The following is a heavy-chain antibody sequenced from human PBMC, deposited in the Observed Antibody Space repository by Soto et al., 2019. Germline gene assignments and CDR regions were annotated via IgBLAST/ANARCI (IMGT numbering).Heavy chain of an antibody. CDR2: IRSKGYGVTT. CDR3: TREGSLGAYDYYYMDV. V-gene: IGHV3-49*03. D-gene: IGHD1-26*01. CDR1: GFTFGDYA. J-gene: IGHJ6*03. Sequence: GGSLRLSCTASGFTFGDYAMSWFRQAPGKGLEWVGYIRSKGYGVTTEYAASVKGRFTISRDDSKSIADLQMNSLKTEDTAVYYCTREGSLGAYDYYYMDVWGKGTTVTVSS.